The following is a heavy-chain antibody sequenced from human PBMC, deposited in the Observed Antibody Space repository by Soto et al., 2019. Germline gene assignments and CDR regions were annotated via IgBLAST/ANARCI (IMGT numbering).Heavy chain of an antibody. D-gene: IGHD3-22*01. CDR1: GGSISSYY. J-gene: IGHJ4*02. CDR3: ARGTMIALDY. Sequence: SETLSLTCTVSGGSISSYYWSWIRQPPGKGLEWIGYIYYSGSTNYNPSLKSRVTISVDTSKNQFSLKLSSVTAADTAVYYCARGTMIALDYWGQGTLVTVSS. V-gene: IGHV4-59*08. CDR2: IYYSGST.